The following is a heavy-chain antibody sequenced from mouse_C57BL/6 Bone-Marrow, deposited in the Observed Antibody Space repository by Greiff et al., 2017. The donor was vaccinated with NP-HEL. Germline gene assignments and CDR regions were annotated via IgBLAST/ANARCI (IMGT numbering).Heavy chain of an antibody. V-gene: IGHV1-26*01. CDR3: ARGEYGSTYYYAMDY. J-gene: IGHJ4*01. Sequence: EVQLQQSGPELVKPGASVKISCKASGYAFTDYYMNWVKQSHGKSLEWIGDINPNNGGTSYNQKFKGKATLTVDKSSSTAYMELRSLTSEDSAVYYCARGEYGSTYYYAMDYWGQGTSVTVSS. CDR1: GYAFTDYY. CDR2: INPNNGGT. D-gene: IGHD1-1*01.